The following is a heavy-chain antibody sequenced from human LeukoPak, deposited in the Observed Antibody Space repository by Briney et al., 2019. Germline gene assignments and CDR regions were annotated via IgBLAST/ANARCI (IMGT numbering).Heavy chain of an antibody. V-gene: IGHV1-69*05. Sequence: GASVKVSCKASGATFSSYAISWVRQAPGQGLEWMGRIIPIFGTANYAQKFQGRVAITTDESTSTAYMELSSLRSEDTAVYYCAREGYCSGGSCLFDYWGQGTLVTVSS. CDR1: GATFSSYA. J-gene: IGHJ4*02. D-gene: IGHD2-15*01. CDR2: IIPIFGTA. CDR3: AREGYCSGGSCLFDY.